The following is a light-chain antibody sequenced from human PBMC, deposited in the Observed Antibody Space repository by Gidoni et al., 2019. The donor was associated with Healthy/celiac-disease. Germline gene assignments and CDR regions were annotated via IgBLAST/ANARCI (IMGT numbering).Light chain of an antibody. J-gene: IGKJ5*01. Sequence: DIPITQSPSSLSASVGDRVTITCRASQSISSYLNWYQQKPGKAPKLLIYAASSLQSGVPSRFSGSGSGTDVTLTISSLQPEDFATYYCQQSYSTPRITFGQGTRLEIK. CDR2: AAS. CDR1: QSISSY. CDR3: QQSYSTPRIT. V-gene: IGKV1-39*01.